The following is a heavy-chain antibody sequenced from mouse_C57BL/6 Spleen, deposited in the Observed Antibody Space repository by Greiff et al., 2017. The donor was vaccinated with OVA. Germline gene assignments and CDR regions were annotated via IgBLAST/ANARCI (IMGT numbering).Heavy chain of an antibody. Sequence: VQLQQPGAELVKPGASVKLSCKASGYTFTSYWMHWVKQRPGRGLEWIGRIDPNSGGTKYNEKFKSKATLTVEKPSSTAYMQLSSLTSEDSAVYYGARSYHGSSYPAWFAYWGQGTLVTVSA. D-gene: IGHD1-1*01. CDR3: ARSYHGSSYPAWFAY. CDR1: GYTFTSYW. V-gene: IGHV1-72*01. J-gene: IGHJ3*01. CDR2: IDPNSGGT.